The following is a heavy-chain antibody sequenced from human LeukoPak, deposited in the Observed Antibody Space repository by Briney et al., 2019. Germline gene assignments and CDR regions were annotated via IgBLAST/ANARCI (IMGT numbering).Heavy chain of an antibody. D-gene: IGHD3-22*01. V-gene: IGHV3-20*04. CDR3: ARSPPPAIYYDSSGYYYFDY. Sequence: PGGSLRLSCAASAFTFDDYGMSWVRQAPGKGLEWVSGINWNGGSTGYADSVKGRFTISRDNAKSSLYLQMNSLRAEDTALYYCARSPPPAIYYDSSGYYYFDYWGQGTLVTVSS. CDR1: AFTFDDYG. CDR2: INWNGGST. J-gene: IGHJ4*02.